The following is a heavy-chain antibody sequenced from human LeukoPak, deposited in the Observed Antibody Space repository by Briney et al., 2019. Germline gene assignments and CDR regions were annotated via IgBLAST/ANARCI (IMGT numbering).Heavy chain of an antibody. CDR1: GFSFGSHG. CDR3: ARGPVAGARGGFDY. CDR2: ISFDGGTK. Sequence: GGSLRLSCAASGFSFGSHGIHWVRQAPGKGLEWVAVISFDGGTKYYADSVKGRFTISRDNSKNTLYLEMNSLRAEDTAVYYCARGPVAGARGGFDYWGQGTLVTVSS. D-gene: IGHD6-19*01. J-gene: IGHJ4*02. V-gene: IGHV3-30*03.